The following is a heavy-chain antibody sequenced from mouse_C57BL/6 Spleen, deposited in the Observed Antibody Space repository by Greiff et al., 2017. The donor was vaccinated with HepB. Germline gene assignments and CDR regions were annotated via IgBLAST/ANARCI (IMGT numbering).Heavy chain of an antibody. Sequence: VQLKESGGGLVQPGESLKLSCESTEYEFPSHDMSWVRKTPEKRLELVATINSDGGSTYYPDTMERRFIISRDNTKKTLYLQMSSLRSEDTALYYWARQCNRRFAYWGQGTLVTVSA. V-gene: IGHV5-2*01. CDR3: ARQCNRRFAY. CDR1: EYEFPSHD. CDR2: INSDGGST. J-gene: IGHJ3*01. D-gene: IGHD2-1*01.